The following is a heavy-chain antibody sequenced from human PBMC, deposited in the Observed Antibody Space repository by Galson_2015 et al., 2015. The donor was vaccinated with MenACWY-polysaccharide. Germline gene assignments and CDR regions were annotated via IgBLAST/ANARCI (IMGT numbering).Heavy chain of an antibody. CDR3: ARPLPVYYLDAFDI. Sequence: SLRLSCAASGFTFSSYWMSWVRHAPGKGLEWVANIKQDGSEKYYVDSVKGRFTISRDNAKNSLYLQMNSLRAEDTAVYYCARPLPVYYLDAFDIWGQGTMVTVSS. J-gene: IGHJ3*02. CDR2: IKQDGSEK. D-gene: IGHD2/OR15-2a*01. CDR1: GFTFSSYW. V-gene: IGHV3-7*01.